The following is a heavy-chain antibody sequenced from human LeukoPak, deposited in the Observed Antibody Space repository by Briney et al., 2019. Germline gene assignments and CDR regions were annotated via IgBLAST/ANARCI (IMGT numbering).Heavy chain of an antibody. CDR1: AYTFTSYG. CDR3: ARANGRWELLRSGYYYNYMDV. CDR2: ISAYNGNT. V-gene: IGHV1-18*01. Sequence: ASVKVSCKASAYTFTSYGISWVRHAPGQGLELVGWISAYNGNTNYAQKLQGRVSMTTDTYKSTAYMELRVLRSDDTAVYYCARANGRWELLRSGYYYNYMDVWGKGTTVTVSS. D-gene: IGHD1-26*01. J-gene: IGHJ6*03.